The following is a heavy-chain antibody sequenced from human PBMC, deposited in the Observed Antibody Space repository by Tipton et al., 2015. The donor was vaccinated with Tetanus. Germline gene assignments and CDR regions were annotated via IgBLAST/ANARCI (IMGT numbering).Heavy chain of an antibody. J-gene: IGHJ6*02. CDR3: ARDFRERSGTYYSYYYTMDV. D-gene: IGHD1-26*01. CDR2: VYSSGST. V-gene: IGHV4-4*07. CDR1: GGSLNTFY. Sequence: LRLSCTVSGGSLNTFYWNWIRQPAGKGLEWIGRVYSSGSTNYNPSLKSRVTMSIDASKNQFSLERTSVTAADTAVYYCARDFRERSGTYYSYYYTMDVWGQGTTVTVSS.